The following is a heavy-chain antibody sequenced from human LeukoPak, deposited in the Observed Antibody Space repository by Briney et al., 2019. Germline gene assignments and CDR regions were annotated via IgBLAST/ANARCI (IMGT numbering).Heavy chain of an antibody. D-gene: IGHD3-10*01. V-gene: IGHV3-11*04. CDR2: ISSSGSTI. CDR1: GFTLSDYY. Sequence: GGSLRLSCAASGFTLSDYYMSWIRQAPGKGLEWISYISSSGSTIFYADSVKGRFIISRDNAKNSLYLQMNSLRVEDTAVYYCASRGPASYGHFDYWGQGTLVTVSS. J-gene: IGHJ4*02. CDR3: ASRGPASYGHFDY.